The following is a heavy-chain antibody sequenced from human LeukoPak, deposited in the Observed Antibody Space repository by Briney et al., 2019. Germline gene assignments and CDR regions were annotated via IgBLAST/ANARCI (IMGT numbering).Heavy chain of an antibody. CDR2: ISGSGAST. D-gene: IGHD2-15*01. CDR1: GFTFSSSA. Sequence: GGSLRLSCAASGFTFSSSAMSWVRQAPGKGLDWVSAISGSGASTYYADSVKGRFTISRDNAKNSLYLQMNSLRAEDTAVYYCARLIGYCSGGSCYSYFDYWGQGTLVTVSS. V-gene: IGHV3-23*01. J-gene: IGHJ4*02. CDR3: ARLIGYCSGGSCYSYFDY.